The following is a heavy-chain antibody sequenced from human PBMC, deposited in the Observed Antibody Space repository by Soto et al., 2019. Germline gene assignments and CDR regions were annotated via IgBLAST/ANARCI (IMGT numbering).Heavy chain of an antibody. CDR1: GFPFSNAW. J-gene: IGHJ6*02. D-gene: IGHD2-21*01. CDR3: TRYYFERGGEVDYGLDV. CDR2: IKSKTDGGTT. Sequence: GGSLKLSCAASGFPFSNAWMRWVLQAPGTGLERVDRIKSKTDGGTTDYDTPVKGRFTISKDDSKNTLYLQMNSLKIEDTAVYYCTRYYFERGGEVDYGLDVWGQGT. V-gene: IGHV3-15*01.